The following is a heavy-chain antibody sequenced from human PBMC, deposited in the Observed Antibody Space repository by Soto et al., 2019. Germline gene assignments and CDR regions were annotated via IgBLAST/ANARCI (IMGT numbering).Heavy chain of an antibody. V-gene: IGHV1-18*01. CDR2: ISAYNGNT. D-gene: IGHD1-26*01. CDR1: GYTFTSYG. Sequence: ASVKVSCKASGYTFTSYGISWVRQAPGQGLEWMGWISAYNGNTNYAQKLQGRVTMTTDTSTSTAYMELRSLRSDDTAVYYCARANFIVGATTAHYRMDVWGQGTTVTVSS. J-gene: IGHJ6*02. CDR3: ARANFIVGATTAHYRMDV.